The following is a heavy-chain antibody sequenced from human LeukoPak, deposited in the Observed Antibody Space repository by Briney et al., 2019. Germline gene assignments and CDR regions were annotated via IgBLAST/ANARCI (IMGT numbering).Heavy chain of an antibody. V-gene: IGHV3-30*02. D-gene: IGHD1-14*01. Sequence: GGSHRLSCGASGFTFSNYGMLWVRQAPGKGLEWVAFIRYDGNNKLYADSMKGRFTISRDNSKNTLYLHINSLRAEDTAVYYCVKDNPLDYWGQGTLVIVSS. J-gene: IGHJ4*02. CDR3: VKDNPLDY. CDR1: GFTFSNYG. CDR2: IRYDGNNK.